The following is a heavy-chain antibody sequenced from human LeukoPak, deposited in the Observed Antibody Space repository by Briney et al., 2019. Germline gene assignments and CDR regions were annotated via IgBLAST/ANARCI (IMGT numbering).Heavy chain of an antibody. CDR1: GYRFTSYW. V-gene: IGHV5-51*01. J-gene: IGHJ4*02. CDR3: ARAEEATLLDY. CDR2: IYPGDSDT. D-gene: IGHD1-26*01. Sequence: GXSLKISCKGSGYRFTSYWIGGVRQMPGKGLEWMGIIYPGDSDTRYSPSFQGQVTISADKSISTAYLQWSSLKASDTAMYYCARAEEATLLDYWGQGTLVTVSS.